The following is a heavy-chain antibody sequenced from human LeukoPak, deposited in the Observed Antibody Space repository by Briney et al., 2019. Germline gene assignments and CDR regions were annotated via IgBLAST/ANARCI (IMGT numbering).Heavy chain of an antibody. Sequence: GASVKVSCKASGYTFTGYYMHWVRQAPGQGLEWMGRINPNSGGTNYAQKFQGRVTMTRDTSISTGYMELSRLRSDDTAVYYCARGPSRGIVISGNWFDPWGQGTLVTVSS. CDR3: ARGPSRGIVISGNWFDP. CDR1: GYTFTGYY. CDR2: INPNSGGT. D-gene: IGHD3-22*01. V-gene: IGHV1-2*06. J-gene: IGHJ5*02.